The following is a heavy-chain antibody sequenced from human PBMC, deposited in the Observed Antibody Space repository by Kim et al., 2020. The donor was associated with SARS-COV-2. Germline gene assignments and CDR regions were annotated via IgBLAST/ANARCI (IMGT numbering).Heavy chain of an antibody. J-gene: IGHJ4*02. D-gene: IGHD6-13*01. CDR3: AKDKSPGVAAAGQGFDY. V-gene: IGHV3-9*01. CDR2: ISWNSGSI. Sequence: LRLSCAASRFTFDDYAMHWVRQAPGKGLEWVSGISWNSGSIGYADSVKGRFTISRDNAKKSLYLQMNSLRAEDTALYYCAKDKSPGVAAAGQGFDYWGQGTLVTVSS. CDR1: RFTFDDYA.